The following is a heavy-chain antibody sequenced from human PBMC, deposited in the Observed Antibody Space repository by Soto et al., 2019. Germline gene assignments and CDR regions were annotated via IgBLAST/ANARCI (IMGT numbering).Heavy chain of an antibody. V-gene: IGHV3-33*01. J-gene: IGHJ6*02. CDR2: IWYDGSNK. CDR1: GFTFSSYG. CDR3: ARDFSSSWYFVDRYYYGMDV. Sequence: PGGSLRLSCAASGFTFSSYGMHWVRQAPGKGLEWVAVIWYDGSNKYYADSVKGRFTISRDNSKNTLYLQMNSLRAEDTAVYYCARDFSSSWYFVDRYYYGMDVWGQGTTVTVSS. D-gene: IGHD6-13*01.